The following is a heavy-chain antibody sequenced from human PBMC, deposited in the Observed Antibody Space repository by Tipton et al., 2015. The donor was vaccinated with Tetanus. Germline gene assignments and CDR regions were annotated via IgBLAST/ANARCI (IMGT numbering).Heavy chain of an antibody. J-gene: IGHJ4*02. CDR2: ISYDGTTK. Sequence: SLRLSCAASGFTFSYTGIHWVRQAPGKGLEWVGLISYDGTTKYSADSLKGPFTISRDNSRNTVFLEMDSLTTEDTAVYYCAKDFARGGIDYWGQGTLVTVSS. D-gene: IGHD3-10*01. V-gene: IGHV3-30*18. CDR3: AKDFARGGIDY. CDR1: GFTFSYTG.